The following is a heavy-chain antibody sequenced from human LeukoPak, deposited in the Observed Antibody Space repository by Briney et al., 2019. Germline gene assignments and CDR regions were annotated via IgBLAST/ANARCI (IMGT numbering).Heavy chain of an antibody. V-gene: IGHV4-4*07. CDR2: IHTSGNT. D-gene: IGHD3-9*01. J-gene: IGHJ4*02. Sequence: SETLSLTCTVSGGSISIYYCSWIRQPAGKGLEWIVRIHTSGNTNYNPSLKSGVTMSVDTYRNQYYLKLSSVTAADTAVYYCARGGLRYFAWQSDYWGQGTLVTVSS. CDR3: ARGGLRYFAWQSDY. CDR1: GGSISIYY.